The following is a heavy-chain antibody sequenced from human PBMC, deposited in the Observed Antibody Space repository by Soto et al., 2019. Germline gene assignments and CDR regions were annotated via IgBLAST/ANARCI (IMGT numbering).Heavy chain of an antibody. D-gene: IGHD3-10*01. Sequence: QVQLVQSGAEVKKPGSSVKVSCKASGGTFSSYSISWVRQAPGQGLEWMGRIIPILGIANYAQKFQGRVTITADKSTSTSYMELSRLRSDDTAAYYCASSSRFLLDYWCQGTLVTVSS. CDR2: IIPILGIA. CDR1: GGTFSSYS. CDR3: ASSSRFLLDY. V-gene: IGHV1-69*02. J-gene: IGHJ4*02.